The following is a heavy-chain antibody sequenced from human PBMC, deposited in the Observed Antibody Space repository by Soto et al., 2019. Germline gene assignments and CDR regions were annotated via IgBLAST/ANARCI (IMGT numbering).Heavy chain of an antibody. CDR3: ASRRGGYYPYYFDY. J-gene: IGHJ4*02. CDR1: GGSFSGHY. CDR2: IMHSGST. D-gene: IGHD3-22*01. Sequence: ASETLSLTCAVYGGSFSGHYWSWIRQPPGKGLEWIGEIMHSGSTNYNPSLKSRVTISVDTSKNQFSLKLSSVTAADPAVYFCASRRGGYYPYYFDYWGQGSLVTVSS. V-gene: IGHV4-34*12.